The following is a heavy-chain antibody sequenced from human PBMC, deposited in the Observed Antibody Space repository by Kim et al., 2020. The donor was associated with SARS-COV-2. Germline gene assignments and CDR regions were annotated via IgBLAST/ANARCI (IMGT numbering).Heavy chain of an antibody. Sequence: SVKVSCKASGGTFSSYAISWVRQAPGQGLEWMGGIIPIFGTANYAQKFQGRVTITADESTSTAYMELSSLRSEDTAVYYCARERLAVAGTGPFDYWGQGTLVTVSS. CDR2: IIPIFGTA. J-gene: IGHJ4*02. CDR1: GGTFSSYA. D-gene: IGHD6-19*01. V-gene: IGHV1-69*13. CDR3: ARERLAVAGTGPFDY.